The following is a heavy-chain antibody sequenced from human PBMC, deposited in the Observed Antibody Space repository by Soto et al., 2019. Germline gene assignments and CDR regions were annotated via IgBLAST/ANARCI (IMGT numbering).Heavy chain of an antibody. CDR3: ARGYGGYVGCFDP. D-gene: IGHD4-17*01. V-gene: IGHV1-3*01. J-gene: IGHJ5*02. Sequence: QVQLVQSGAEVKKPGASVKVSCKASGYTFTSYAMHWVRQAPGQRLEWMGWINAGNGNTKYSQKFQGRVTITRDTSASTVYMELSSLRSEDTAVYYCARGYGGYVGCFDPWGQGTLVTVSS. CDR1: GYTFTSYA. CDR2: INAGNGNT.